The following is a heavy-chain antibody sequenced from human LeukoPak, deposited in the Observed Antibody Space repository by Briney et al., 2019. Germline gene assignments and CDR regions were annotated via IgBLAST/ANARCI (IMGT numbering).Heavy chain of an antibody. J-gene: IGHJ5*02. CDR2: IYYSGST. CDR1: GDSISSYY. V-gene: IGHV4-59*01. D-gene: IGHD3-22*01. Sequence: SETLSLTCTVSGDSISSYYWSWIRQPPGKGLEWIGYIYYSGSTNYNPSLKSRVTISVDTSKNQFSLKLNSVTAADTAVYYCARWSGYYDSSGFDPWGQGTLVTVSS. CDR3: ARWSGYYDSSGFDP.